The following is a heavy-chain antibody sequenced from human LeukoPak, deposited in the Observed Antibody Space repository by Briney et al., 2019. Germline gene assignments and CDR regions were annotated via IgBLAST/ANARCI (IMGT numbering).Heavy chain of an antibody. CDR3: ARHGDSGSYATDDI. Sequence: GKSLKISCKGSGYSFTSYWIGWMRQMTGKGLEGMGIIYPGDSDTRYSPSFQGQVTLSDDKSSCTAYLQWSSLKASDTAMYYCARHGDSGSYATDDIWGQGTMVTVSS. CDR1: GYSFTSYW. V-gene: IGHV5-51*01. J-gene: IGHJ3*02. D-gene: IGHD1-26*01. CDR2: IYPGDSDT.